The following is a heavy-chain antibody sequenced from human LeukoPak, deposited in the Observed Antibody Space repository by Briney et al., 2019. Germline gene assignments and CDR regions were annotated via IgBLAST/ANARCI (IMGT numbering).Heavy chain of an antibody. CDR1: GFTFDDYA. J-gene: IGHJ4*02. V-gene: IGHV3-43*02. D-gene: IGHD3-3*01. CDR2: ISGDGGST. CDR3: AKESSYYDFWSGYFDY. Sequence: GGSLRLSCAASGFTFDDYAMHWVRQAPGKSLEWVSLISGDGGSTYYADSVKGRFTISRDNSENSLYLQMNSLRTEDTALYYCAKESSYYDFWSGYFDYWGQGTLVTVSS.